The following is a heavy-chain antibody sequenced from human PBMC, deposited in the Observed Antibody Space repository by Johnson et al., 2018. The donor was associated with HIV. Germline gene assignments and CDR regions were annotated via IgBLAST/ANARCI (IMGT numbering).Heavy chain of an antibody. Sequence: QMQLVESGGGVVQPGTSLRLSCAASGFTFSSFAMHWVRQAPGKGLEWVAFISYDGTNKYYADSVKGRFTISRDNSKNTLFLQMNSLRPEDTAVYYCVRRFYDSSAFDIWGQGTLVTGSS. D-gene: IGHD3-22*01. CDR3: VRRFYDSSAFDI. CDR1: GFTFSSFA. J-gene: IGHJ3*02. V-gene: IGHV3-30-3*01. CDR2: ISYDGTNK.